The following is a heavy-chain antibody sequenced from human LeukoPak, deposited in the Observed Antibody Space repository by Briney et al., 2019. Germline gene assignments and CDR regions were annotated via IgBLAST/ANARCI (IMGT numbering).Heavy chain of an antibody. Sequence: AGSLSLTCAVYGFTFSSYGWHWIRQAPGKGLEWVAYIRYDGSNKYYADSVKGRFTISRDNSKNTVSQQMNSLRAEDTAVYYCAKDRYGGTTTYYFDYWGQGALVTVSS. CDR1: GFTFSSYG. CDR2: IRYDGSNK. CDR3: AKDRYGGTTTYYFDY. J-gene: IGHJ4*02. V-gene: IGHV3-30*02. D-gene: IGHD1-7*01.